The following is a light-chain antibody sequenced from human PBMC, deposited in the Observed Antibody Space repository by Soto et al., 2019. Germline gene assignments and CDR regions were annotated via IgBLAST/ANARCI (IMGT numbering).Light chain of an antibody. V-gene: IGLV2-14*01. CDR1: SSDVGGYNF. Sequence: QSVLTQPASVSGSPGQSITISCTGTSSDVGGYNFVSWYQQHPDKAPKLMIYDVTNRPSGVSNRFSGSKSGSTASLTISGLQAEDEADYYCSSYASISTYVFGTGTKVTV. J-gene: IGLJ1*01. CDR2: DVT. CDR3: SSYASISTYV.